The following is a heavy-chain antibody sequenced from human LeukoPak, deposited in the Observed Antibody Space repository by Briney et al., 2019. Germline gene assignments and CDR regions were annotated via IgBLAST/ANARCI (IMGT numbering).Heavy chain of an antibody. Sequence: ASVNVSCKASGGTFSSYAISWVRQAPGQGLEWMGIINPSGGSTSYAQKFQGRVTMTRDTSTSTVYMELSSLRSEDTAVYYCARAEVTSLPYFDYWGQGTLVTVSS. CDR3: ARAEVTSLPYFDY. J-gene: IGHJ4*02. D-gene: IGHD2-21*02. CDR2: INPSGGST. CDR1: GGTFSSYA. V-gene: IGHV1-46*01.